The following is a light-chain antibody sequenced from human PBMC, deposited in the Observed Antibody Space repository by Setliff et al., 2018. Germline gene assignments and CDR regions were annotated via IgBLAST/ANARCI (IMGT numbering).Light chain of an antibody. CDR1: SSDVGSYNL. CDR2: DVN. Sequence: QSVLTQPASVSGSPGQSITISCTGTSSDVGSYNLVSWYQQHPGKAPRVIIYDVNKRPSGVSLRFSGSKSGNTASLTISGLQADDEADYFCSSYRSLKSVVFGTGTKVTVL. V-gene: IGLV2-14*02. CDR3: SSYRSLKSVV. J-gene: IGLJ1*01.